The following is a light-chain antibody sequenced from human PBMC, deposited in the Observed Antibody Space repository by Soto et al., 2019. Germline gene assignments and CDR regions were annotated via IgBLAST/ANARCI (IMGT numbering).Light chain of an antibody. J-gene: IGLJ2*01. V-gene: IGLV1-44*01. CDR3: EAWDDSLNGVV. Sequence: VLTQTPSASGTPGQRVNISCSGSSSNIGSNNVNWYQQLPGTAPKLLIYSNNQRPSGVPDRFSGSKSGTSASLAISGLQSEDEADYYCEAWDDSLNGVVFGGGTKLTVL. CDR2: SNN. CDR1: SSNIGSNN.